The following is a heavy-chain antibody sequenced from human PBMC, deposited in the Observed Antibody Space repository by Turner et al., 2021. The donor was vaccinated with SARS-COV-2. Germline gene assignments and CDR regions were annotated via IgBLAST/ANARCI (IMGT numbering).Heavy chain of an antibody. V-gene: IGHV3-48*01. D-gene: IGHD3-10*01. J-gene: IGHJ6*02. CDR3: AREITASTYAMDV. CDR1: GYTFSSYS. Sequence: EVELGESGGGLVQPGGSLSLNCAASGYTFSSYSMNWVRQAPGKGLEWVSFISKSTSSINYAYSVRCRFTISRDNAENSLYLQMNSLRAEDTAVYYCAREITASTYAMDVWGQGTTVTVSS. CDR2: ISKSTSSI.